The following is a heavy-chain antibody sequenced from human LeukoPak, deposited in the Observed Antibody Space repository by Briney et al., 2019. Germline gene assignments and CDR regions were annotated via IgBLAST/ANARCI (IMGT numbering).Heavy chain of an antibody. J-gene: IGHJ4*02. CDR1: GGSISSSSYY. CDR3: ARQGESDDFWSGYDY. V-gene: IGHV4-39*01. D-gene: IGHD3-3*01. CDR2: IYYSGST. Sequence: SETLSLTCTVSGGSISSSSYYWGWIRQPPGRGLEWIGSIYYSGSTNYNPSLKSRVTISVDTSKNQFSLKLSSVTAADTAVYYCARQGESDDFWSGYDYWGQGTLVTVSS.